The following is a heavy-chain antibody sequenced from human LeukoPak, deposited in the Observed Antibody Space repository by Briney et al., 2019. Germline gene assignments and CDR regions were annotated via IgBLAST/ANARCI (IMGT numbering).Heavy chain of an antibody. Sequence: GGSLRLSCTVSGFTVSSNSMSWVRQAPGKGLEWVSSISSSSSYIYHADSVKGRLTISRDNAKNSLYLQMNSLRAEDAAVYYCAKAPLGRCTGVICYYFDYWGQGTLVTVSS. J-gene: IGHJ4*02. V-gene: IGHV3-21*04. CDR2: ISSSSSYI. D-gene: IGHD2-15*01. CDR3: AKAPLGRCTGVICYYFDY. CDR1: GFTVSSNS.